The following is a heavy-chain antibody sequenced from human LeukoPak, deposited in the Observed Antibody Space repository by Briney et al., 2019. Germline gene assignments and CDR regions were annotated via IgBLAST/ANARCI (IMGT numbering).Heavy chain of an antibody. J-gene: IGHJ4*02. CDR1: GFTFSSYS. CDR3: ARDIVGIFGEGGFDY. D-gene: IGHD2-21*01. V-gene: IGHV3-21*01. Sequence: PGGSLRLSCAASGFTFSSYSMNWVRQAPGKGLEWVSSISSSSSYIYYADSVKGRFTISRDNAKNSLYLQMNSLRAEDTAVYYCARDIVGIFGEGGFDYWGQGTLVTVSS. CDR2: ISSSSSYI.